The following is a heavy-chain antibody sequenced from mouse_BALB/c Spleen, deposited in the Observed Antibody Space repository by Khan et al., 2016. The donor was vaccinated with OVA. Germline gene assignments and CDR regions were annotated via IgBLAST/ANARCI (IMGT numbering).Heavy chain of an antibody. J-gene: IGHJ4*01. D-gene: IGHD1-1*01. CDR3: ARRTTVYTMDY. CDR1: GYTFTSNT. Sequence: QIQLVQSGAELARPGASVKMSCKASGYTFTSNTMHWVKQRPGQGLEWIGYINPSSGYTNYNQNFKDKATLTADKSYSTAYMQLSSLTSEDSAVYYCARRTTVYTMDYWGQGTSVTVSS. CDR2: INPSSGYT. V-gene: IGHV1-4*01.